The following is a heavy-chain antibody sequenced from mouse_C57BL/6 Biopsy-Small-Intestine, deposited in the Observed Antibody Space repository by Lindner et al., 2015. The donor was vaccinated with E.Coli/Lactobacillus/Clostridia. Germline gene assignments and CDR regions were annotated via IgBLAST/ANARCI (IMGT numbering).Heavy chain of an antibody. D-gene: IGHD2-13*01. CDR1: GCTFISYG. Sequence: VQLQESGAELTRPGASVKLACKASGCTFISYGISWVKQRTGQGLEWIGEIYLGRGHTYYNEKFKGKATLTADRSSSTAYMELRSLTSEDSAVYFCARGDSLDYWGQGTTLTVSS. J-gene: IGHJ2*01. V-gene: IGHV1-81*01. CDR3: ARGDSLDY. CDR2: IYLGRGHT.